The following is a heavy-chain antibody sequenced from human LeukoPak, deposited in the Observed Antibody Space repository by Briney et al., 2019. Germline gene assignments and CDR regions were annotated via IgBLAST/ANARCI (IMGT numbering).Heavy chain of an antibody. CDR3: ARVQRLGGWFDP. CDR1: GATIKSYY. Sequence: SETLSLTCTVSGATIKSYYWSWIRQSPGKGLEWIADIHYAGSTNYNPSLKSRVTISVDLSKNHFSLKMSSVTAADTAVYYCARVQRLGGWFDPWGQGTLVTVSS. J-gene: IGHJ5*02. D-gene: IGHD6-19*01. CDR2: IHYAGST. V-gene: IGHV4-59*12.